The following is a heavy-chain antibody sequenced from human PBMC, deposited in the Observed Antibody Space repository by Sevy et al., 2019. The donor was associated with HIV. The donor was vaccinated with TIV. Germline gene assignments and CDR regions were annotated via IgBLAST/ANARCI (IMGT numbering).Heavy chain of an antibody. CDR1: GFTFSSYS. Sequence: GGSLRLSCAASGFTFSSYSMNWVRQAPGKGLEWVSSISSSSSYIYYADSVKGRFTISRDNAKNSLYLQMNSLRAEDTAVYYCARVYDFWSGPSNRNYYYYGMDVWGQGTTVTVSS. J-gene: IGHJ6*02. CDR2: ISSSSSYI. V-gene: IGHV3-21*01. D-gene: IGHD3-3*01. CDR3: ARVYDFWSGPSNRNYYYYGMDV.